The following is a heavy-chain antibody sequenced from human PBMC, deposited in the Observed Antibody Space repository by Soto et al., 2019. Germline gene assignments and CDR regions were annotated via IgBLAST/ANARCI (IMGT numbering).Heavy chain of an antibody. Sequence: PGGSLRLSCAASGFTFSSYGMHWFRQAPGKGLEWVAVIWYDGSNKYYADSVKGRFTISRDNSKNTLYLQMNSLRAEDTAVYYCARDSIFGVSYYGMDVWGQGTTVTVSS. D-gene: IGHD3-3*01. CDR1: GFTFSSYG. J-gene: IGHJ6*02. CDR2: IWYDGSNK. V-gene: IGHV3-33*01. CDR3: ARDSIFGVSYYGMDV.